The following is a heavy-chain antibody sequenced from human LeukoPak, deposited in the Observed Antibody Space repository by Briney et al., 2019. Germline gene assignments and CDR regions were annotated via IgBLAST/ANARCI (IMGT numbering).Heavy chain of an antibody. D-gene: IGHD5-24*01. V-gene: IGHV3-23*01. CDR3: ARDFEMATRSRPFDY. Sequence: PGGSLRLSCAASGFTFSSYAMSWVRQAPGKGLEWVAGISGSGGSTYYADSVKGRFTISRDNSKNTLYLQMNSLRAEDTAVYYCARDFEMATRSRPFDYWGQGTLVTVSS. CDR2: ISGSGGST. CDR1: GFTFSSYA. J-gene: IGHJ4*02.